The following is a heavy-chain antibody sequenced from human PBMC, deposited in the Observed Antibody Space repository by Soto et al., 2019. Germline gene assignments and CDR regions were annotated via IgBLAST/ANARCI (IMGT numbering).Heavy chain of an antibody. V-gene: IGHV4-59*08. CDR1: GGSISNYY. J-gene: IGHJ4*02. Sequence: QVQLQESGPGLVKPSETLSLTCTVSGGSISNYYWSWIRQPPGKGLGWIGYIHYSGSTKYNPSLKSRVTISADTSKKQFSLKLSSVTAADTDVYYCARGHYDFWSGYFATIDYWGQGTLVTVS. CDR2: IHYSGST. D-gene: IGHD3-3*01. CDR3: ARGHYDFWSGYFATIDY.